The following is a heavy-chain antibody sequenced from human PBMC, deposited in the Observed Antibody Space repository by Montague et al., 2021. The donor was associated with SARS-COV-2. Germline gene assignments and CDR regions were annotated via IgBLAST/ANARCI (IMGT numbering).Heavy chain of an antibody. V-gene: IGHV4-61*02. CDR1: GGSISSGSYY. J-gene: IGHJ4*02. CDR2: ISLSGST. Sequence: TLSLTCTVSGGSISSGSYYWSWIRQPAGKGLEWIGRISLSGSTNYNPSLKSRVTISVDASKNQFSLKLTSVTAADTAVYYCARDIAVAGVFDYWGQGTLVTVSA. CDR3: ARDIAVAGVFDY. D-gene: IGHD6-19*01.